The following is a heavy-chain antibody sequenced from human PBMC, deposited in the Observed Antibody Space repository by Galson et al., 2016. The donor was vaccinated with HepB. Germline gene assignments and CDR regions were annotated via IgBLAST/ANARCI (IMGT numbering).Heavy chain of an antibody. CDR2: IAPLDSYI. CDR1: GYSFTTYW. D-gene: IGHD4-17*01. V-gene: IGHV5-10-1*01. Sequence: QSGAEVKKPGESLRISCTGSGYSFTTYWISWVRQMPGKGLEWMGKIAPLDSYISYSPSFQGHVTLSADKSISTAYLQWSSLKASDTAMYYCARGGDYGDYDFDYWGQGTLVRVSS. CDR3: ARGGDYGDYDFDY. J-gene: IGHJ4*02.